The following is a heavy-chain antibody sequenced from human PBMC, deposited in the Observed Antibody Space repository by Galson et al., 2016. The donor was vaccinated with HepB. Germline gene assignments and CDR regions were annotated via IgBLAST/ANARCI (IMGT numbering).Heavy chain of an antibody. Sequence: SLRLSCAVSGFTFSSYAMHWVRQAPGKGLQWVAVIPYDGNNRYYADSVKGRFTISRDNSKNTLYLQMNSLRTEDTAVYSCAKDPGWTRITHVPDYWGQGTLVTVSS. CDR2: IPYDGNNR. J-gene: IGHJ4*02. CDR1: GFTFSSYA. D-gene: IGHD3-10*01. CDR3: AKDPGWTRITHVPDY. V-gene: IGHV3-30*18.